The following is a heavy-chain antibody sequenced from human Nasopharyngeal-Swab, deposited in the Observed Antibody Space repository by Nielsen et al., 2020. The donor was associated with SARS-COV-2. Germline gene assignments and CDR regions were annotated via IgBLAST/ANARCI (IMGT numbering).Heavy chain of an antibody. D-gene: IGHD3-22*01. V-gene: IGHV3-23*01. CDR3: ARKNYYDSSGYYLVHFYYYYYYGMDV. CDR1: GFTFSSYA. Sequence: GESLKISCAASGFTFSSYAMSWVRQAPGKGLEWVSAISGSGGSTYYADSVKGRFTISRDNSKNTLYLQMNSLRAEDTAVYYCARKNYYDSSGYYLVHFYYYYYYGMDVWAKGPRSPSP. J-gene: IGHJ6*02. CDR2: ISGSGGST.